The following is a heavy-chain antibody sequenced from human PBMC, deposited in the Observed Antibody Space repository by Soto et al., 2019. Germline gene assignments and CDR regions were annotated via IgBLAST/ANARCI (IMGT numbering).Heavy chain of an antibody. J-gene: IGHJ4*02. V-gene: IGHV3-66*01. CDR3: ARDMVLYGGYVSDY. CDR1: GFTVSSNY. D-gene: IGHD4-17*01. CDR2: IYSGGST. Sequence: GGSLRLSCAASGFTVSSNYMSWVRQAPGKGLEWVSVIYSGGSTYYADSVKGRFTISRDNSKNTLYLQMNSLRAEDTAVYYCARDMVLYGGYVSDYWGQGTLVTVSS.